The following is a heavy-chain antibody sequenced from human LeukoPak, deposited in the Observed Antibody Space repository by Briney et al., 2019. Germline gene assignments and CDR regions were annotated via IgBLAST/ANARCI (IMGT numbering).Heavy chain of an antibody. J-gene: IGHJ4*02. CDR3: ARAEGGYDLTYFDY. CDR1: EYIFTGYY. D-gene: IGHD5-12*01. CDR2: INPNSGGT. Sequence: ASVKVSCKASEYIFTGYYIHWVRQAPGQGLEWMGWINPNSGGTNYAQKFQGRVTMTRDTSISTAYMELSRLRSDDTAVYYCARAEGGYDLTYFDYWGQGTLVTVSS. V-gene: IGHV1-2*02.